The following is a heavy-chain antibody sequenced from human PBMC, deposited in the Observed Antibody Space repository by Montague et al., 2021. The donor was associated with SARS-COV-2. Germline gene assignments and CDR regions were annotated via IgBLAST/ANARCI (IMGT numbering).Heavy chain of an antibody. V-gene: IGHV3-20*04. CDR2: INWSADKT. CDR1: RFKFDDSG. CDR3: ARYYGGSFYGLDV. Sequence: SLRLSCAASRFKFDDSGMTRVRQAPGKGLEWVCDINWSADKTTYADSVKGRFTISRDNAKNSLFLQMNSLRAEDTALYYCARYYGGSFYGLDVWGQGTTVIVSS. J-gene: IGHJ6*02. D-gene: IGHD3-3*01.